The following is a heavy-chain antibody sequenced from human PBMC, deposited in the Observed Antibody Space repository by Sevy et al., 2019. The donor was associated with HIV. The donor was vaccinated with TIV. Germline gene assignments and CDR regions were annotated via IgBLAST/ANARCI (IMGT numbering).Heavy chain of an antibody. V-gene: IGHV4-59*01. J-gene: IGHJ4*02. D-gene: IGHD6-19*01. CDR2: IYYSGNT. CDR3: ARAPAGGWAV. CDR1: GGSISTYY. Sequence: SETLSLTCTVSGGSISTYYWSWIRQPPGKGLEWNGHIYYSGNTNYNPSLKSRVTISLDTSKNQFSLNLNSVTAADTAVYYCARAPAGGWAVWGQGTLVTVSS.